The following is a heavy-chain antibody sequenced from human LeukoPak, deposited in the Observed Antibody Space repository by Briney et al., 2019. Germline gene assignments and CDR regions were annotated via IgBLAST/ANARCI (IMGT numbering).Heavy chain of an antibody. V-gene: IGHV1-69*13. CDR1: GYTFTSYG. D-gene: IGHD3-16*02. CDR3: ASRVGDYVWGSYRYRISAFDI. CDR2: IIPIFGTA. J-gene: IGHJ3*02. Sequence: SVKVSCKASGYTFTSYGISWVRQAPGQGLEWMGGIIPIFGTANYAQKFQGRVTITADESTSTAYMELSSLRSEDTAVYYCASRVGDYVWGSYRYRISAFDIWGQGTMVTVSS.